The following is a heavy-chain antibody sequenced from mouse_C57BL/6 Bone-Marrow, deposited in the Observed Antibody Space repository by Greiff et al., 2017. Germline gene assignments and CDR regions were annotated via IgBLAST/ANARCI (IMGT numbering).Heavy chain of an antibody. V-gene: IGHV1-59*01. Sequence: QVQLQQPGAELVRPGTSVKLSCKASGYTFTSYWMHWVKQRPGQGLEWIGVIDPSDSYTNYNQKFKGKATLTVDTSSSTAYMQLSSLTSEDSAVYYCARYVGFAYWGQGTLVTVSA. J-gene: IGHJ3*01. CDR3: ARYVGFAY. CDR1: GYTFTSYW. CDR2: IDPSDSYT.